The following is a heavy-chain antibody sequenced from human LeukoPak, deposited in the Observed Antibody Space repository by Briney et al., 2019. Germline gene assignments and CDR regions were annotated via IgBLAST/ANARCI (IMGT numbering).Heavy chain of an antibody. CDR2: ISGSGGST. V-gene: IGHV3-23*01. CDR3: AKVLRGVITRVLYYFDY. Sequence: GGSLRLSCAASGFTFSSYAMSWVCQAPGKGLEWVSAISGSGGSTYYADSVKGRFTISRDNSKNTLYLQMNSLRAVDTAVYYCAKVLRGVITRVLYYFDYWGQGTLVTVSS. J-gene: IGHJ4*02. CDR1: GFTFSSYA. D-gene: IGHD3-10*01.